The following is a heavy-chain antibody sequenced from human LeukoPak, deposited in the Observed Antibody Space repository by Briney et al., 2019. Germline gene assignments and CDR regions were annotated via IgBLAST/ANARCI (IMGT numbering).Heavy chain of an antibody. D-gene: IGHD2-2*01. CDR3: AREALVVVVPAAARFDP. CDR2: INPTTGST. J-gene: IGHJ5*02. CDR1: GYTFTSYY. Sequence: ASVKVSCKASGYTFTSYYMHWVRQAPGQGLEWMGIINPTTGSTKYAQKFQGRVTMTRDTSINTAYMELSRLRSDDTAIYFCAREALVVVVPAAARFDPWGQGTLVTVSS. V-gene: IGHV1-46*01.